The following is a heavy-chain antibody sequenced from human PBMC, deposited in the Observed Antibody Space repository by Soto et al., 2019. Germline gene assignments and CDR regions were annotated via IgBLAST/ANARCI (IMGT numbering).Heavy chain of an antibody. CDR3: ARYTTYSSGEGLDY. J-gene: IGHJ4*02. CDR1: GFTFSSHG. Sequence: GGSLRLSCAASGFTFSSHGMHWVRQAPGKGLEWVAVIWYDGSKKYYADSVKGRFTISRDNSKNTLYLQMDGLRAEDTAVYYCARYTTYSSGEGLDYWGQGT. CDR2: IWYDGSKK. V-gene: IGHV3-33*01. D-gene: IGHD2-15*01.